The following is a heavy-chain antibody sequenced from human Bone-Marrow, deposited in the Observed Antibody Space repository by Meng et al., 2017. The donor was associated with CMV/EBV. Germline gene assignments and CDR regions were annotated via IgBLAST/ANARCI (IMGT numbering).Heavy chain of an antibody. CDR2: ISYDGSNK. CDR3: AREYSGSYPYYYYGMDV. Sequence: GGSLRLSCAASGITVSSYGIHWVRQAPGKGLEWVAVISYDGSNKYYADSVKGRFTISRDNSKNTLYLQMNSLRAEDTAVYYCAREYSGSYPYYYYGMDVWDQGTTVTVSS. D-gene: IGHD1-26*01. J-gene: IGHJ6*02. CDR1: GITVSSYG. V-gene: IGHV3-30*19.